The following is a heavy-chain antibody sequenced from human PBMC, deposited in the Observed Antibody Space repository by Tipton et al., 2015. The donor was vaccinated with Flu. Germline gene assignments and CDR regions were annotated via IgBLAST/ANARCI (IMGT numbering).Heavy chain of an antibody. J-gene: IGHJ3*02. CDR2: INPSGGST. D-gene: IGHD2-21*02. Sequence: QVQLVQSGAEVKKPGASVKVSCKASGYTFTSYYMHWVRQAPGQGLEWMGIINPSGGSTSYAQKFQGRVTMTRDTSTSTVYMELSSLRSEDTAVYYCAREKEHFVVVTAIPYAFDIWGQGTMVTVSS. CDR3: AREKEHFVVVTAIPYAFDI. CDR1: GYTFTSYY. V-gene: IGHV1-46*01.